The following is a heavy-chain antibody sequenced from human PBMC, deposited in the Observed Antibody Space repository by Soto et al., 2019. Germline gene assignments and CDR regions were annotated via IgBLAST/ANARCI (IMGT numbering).Heavy chain of an antibody. Sequence: SETLSLTCAVYGGSFSGYYWSWIRQPPGKGLEWIGEINHSGSTNYNPSLKSRVTISVDTSKNQFSLKLSSVTAADTAVYYCARFIPFTYYYDSSGYSGGAPYLDYWGQGTLVTAPQ. CDR3: ARFIPFTYYYDSSGYSGGAPYLDY. D-gene: IGHD3-22*01. CDR2: INHSGST. V-gene: IGHV4-34*01. J-gene: IGHJ4*02. CDR1: GGSFSGYY.